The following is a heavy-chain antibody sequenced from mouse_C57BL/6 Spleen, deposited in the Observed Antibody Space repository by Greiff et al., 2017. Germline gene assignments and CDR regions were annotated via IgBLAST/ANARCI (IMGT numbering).Heavy chain of an antibody. D-gene: IGHD1-1*01. CDR1: GYAFSSSW. V-gene: IGHV1-82*01. J-gene: IGHJ2*01. CDR3: EAGSRHKGNY. Sequence: QVQLKQSGPELVKPGASVKISCKASGYAFSSSWMNWVKQRPGKGLEWIGRIYPGDGDTNYNGKFKGKATLTADKSSSTAYMQLSSLTSEDSAVYFCEAGSRHKGNYWGKGTTLTVSS. CDR2: IYPGDGDT.